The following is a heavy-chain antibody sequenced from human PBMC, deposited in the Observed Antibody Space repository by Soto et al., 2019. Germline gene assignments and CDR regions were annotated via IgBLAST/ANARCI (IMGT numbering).Heavy chain of an antibody. CDR1: GFTFSSYA. Sequence: EVQLVESGGGLVQPGGSLRLSCAASGFTFSSYAMSWDRQAPGKGLQWVSTITGIGGSTYYADHVKGRFTISRDNSKNALYLQMNRLRAEDTAIYFCANDVTATTNYWGQGTVVTVSS. J-gene: IGHJ4*02. V-gene: IGHV3-23*04. CDR3: ANDVTATTNY. D-gene: IGHD2-21*02. CDR2: ITGIGGST.